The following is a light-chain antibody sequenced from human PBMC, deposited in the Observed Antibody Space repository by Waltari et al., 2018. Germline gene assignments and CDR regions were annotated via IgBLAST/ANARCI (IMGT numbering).Light chain of an antibody. CDR2: DVT. CDR1: SSDVGGYKF. V-gene: IGLV2-14*03. Sequence: QSALTQPDSVSGSPGQSITIPCTGTSSDVGGYKFVSWYQHHPGEAPKLTIFDVTNRPSGVSYRFSGSKSGNSASLTISGLQAEDEAYYYCSSYTSSTTGIFGGGTKLTVL. CDR3: SSYTSSTTGI. J-gene: IGLJ2*01.